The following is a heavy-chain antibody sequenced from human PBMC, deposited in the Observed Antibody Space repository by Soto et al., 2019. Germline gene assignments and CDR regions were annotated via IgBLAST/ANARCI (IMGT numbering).Heavy chain of an antibody. Sequence: SETLSLTCTVSGGSISNSNYFWGWIRQPPGKGLEWIGTIYYSGSTYFNPSLKSRVTISVDTSNNQFSLKLSSVTAADTAVYYCATLPLYYGSASYGVLDYWGQGTLVTVSS. CDR2: IYYSGST. D-gene: IGHD3-10*01. J-gene: IGHJ4*02. V-gene: IGHV4-39*01. CDR3: ATLPLYYGSASYGVLDY. CDR1: GGSISNSNYF.